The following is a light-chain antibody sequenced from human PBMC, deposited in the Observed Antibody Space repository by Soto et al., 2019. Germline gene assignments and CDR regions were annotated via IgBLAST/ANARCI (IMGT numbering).Light chain of an antibody. CDR1: QSVRRNF. J-gene: IGKJ4*01. CDR3: QQYGSSPLT. V-gene: IGKV3-20*01. CDR2: DAS. Sequence: EIVLTQSPGTLSLSPGERATLSCRASQSVRRNFLAWYRQKPGQAPRLLRHDASSRATGISDRLSGSGSGTDFTLTISRLEPEDFAVYYCQQYGSSPLTFGGGTKVEFK.